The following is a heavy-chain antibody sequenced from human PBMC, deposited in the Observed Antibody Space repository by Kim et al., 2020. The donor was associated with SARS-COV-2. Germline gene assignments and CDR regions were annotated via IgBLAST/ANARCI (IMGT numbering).Heavy chain of an antibody. V-gene: IGHV1-2*02. CDR3: ARGGPAHEFDP. CDR1: GYTFTDYY. J-gene: IGHJ5*02. CDR2: IVTNSGGT. Sequence: ASVKVSCKASGYTFTDYYIHWVRLAPGQGLEWMGWIVTNSGGTKYAQKFQDRVTITRDTSISTAYMELTRLTSDDTAFYYCARGGPAHEFDPWGQGTLVT.